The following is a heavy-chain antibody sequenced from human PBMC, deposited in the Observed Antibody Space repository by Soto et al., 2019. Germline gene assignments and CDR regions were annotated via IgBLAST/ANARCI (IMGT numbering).Heavy chain of an antibody. CDR2: ISYDGSNK. V-gene: IGHV3-30*18. CDR3: AKEGRVVVPAASPRRYYYYGMDV. D-gene: IGHD2-2*01. Sequence: GGPLRPSFTPPEFPSVGIRSNWSGQAQGKGRVSEGTISYDGSNKYYADSVKGRFTISRDNSKNTLYLQMNSLRAEDTAVYYCAKEGRVVVPAASPRRYYYYGMDVWGQGTTVTVSS. CDR1: EFPSVGIR. J-gene: IGHJ6*02.